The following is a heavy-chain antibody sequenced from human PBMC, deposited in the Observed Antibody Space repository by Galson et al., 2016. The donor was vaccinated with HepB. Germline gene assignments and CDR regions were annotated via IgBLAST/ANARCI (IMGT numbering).Heavy chain of an antibody. CDR1: GFTFSSYS. J-gene: IGHJ3*02. V-gene: IGHV3-21*01. CDR3: ARDPGIAASNRVGENAFDI. Sequence: SLRLSCAASGFTFSSYSVNWVRQAPGRGLEWVSSISRTSTYMYYADSVKGRFTISRGNAKDSHYLQMNSLRAEDTAVYYCARDPGIAASNRVGENAFDIWGQGTMVTVSS. D-gene: IGHD6-13*01. CDR2: ISRTSTYM.